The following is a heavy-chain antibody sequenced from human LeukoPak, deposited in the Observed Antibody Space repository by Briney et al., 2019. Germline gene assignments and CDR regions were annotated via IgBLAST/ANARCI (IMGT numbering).Heavy chain of an antibody. CDR2: ISVSGGNS. CDR1: GFTFSTYA. Sequence: PGGSLRLSCTASGFTFSTYAMTWVRQAPGKGLEWVSAISVSGGNSYYADSVKGRFTMSRDNSKNTLYLQMNSLRAEDTAVYYCAKGDYDRSGTFDYWGQGTLFTVSS. D-gene: IGHD3-22*01. J-gene: IGHJ4*02. CDR3: AKGDYDRSGTFDY. V-gene: IGHV3-23*01.